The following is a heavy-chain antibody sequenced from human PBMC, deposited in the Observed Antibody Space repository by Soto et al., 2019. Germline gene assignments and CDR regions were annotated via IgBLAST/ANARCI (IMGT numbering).Heavy chain of an antibody. Sequence: EVQLVESGGGLVQPGGSQRFSCAASGFTFRSYWMHWVRQAPGKGLVWVSRINGDGSSTNYADFVKGRFTISRDNDKNTLYLQINSLRAEDTAVYYCARGARNFYYFDYWGQGALVTVSS. CDR3: ARGARNFYYFDY. V-gene: IGHV3-74*01. CDR2: INGDGSST. D-gene: IGHD1-7*01. CDR1: GFTFRSYW. J-gene: IGHJ4*02.